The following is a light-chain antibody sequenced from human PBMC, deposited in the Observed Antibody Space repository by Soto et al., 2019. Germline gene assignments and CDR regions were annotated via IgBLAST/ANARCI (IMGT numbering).Light chain of an antibody. CDR3: GAWDTRLNAWV. CDR1: SFNIENNY. CDR2: END. J-gene: IGLJ3*02. V-gene: IGLV1-51*02. Sequence: QAVLTQPPSVYAAAGQKVTISCSGSSFNIENNYVSWYRQLPQTAPELLIFENDKRPSGISDRLSGSKSGTSATLGITGLQTGDEADYYCGAWDTRLNAWVFGGGTKLTVL.